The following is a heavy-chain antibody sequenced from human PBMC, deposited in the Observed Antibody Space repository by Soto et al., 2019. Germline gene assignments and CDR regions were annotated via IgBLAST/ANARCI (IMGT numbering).Heavy chain of an antibody. D-gene: IGHD3-22*01. J-gene: IGHJ4*02. CDR3: AKEIGDSSDYPLDS. CDR2: ISNDGSTK. V-gene: IGHV3-30*18. CDR1: GFTFSSLG. Sequence: QVQLVESGGGVVQPGRSLRLSCAASGFTFSSLGMHWVRQAPGKGLEWVAIISNDGSTKYYADSVKGRFTISRDNSKNTLDLQLNSLRTEDTAVYYCAKEIGDSSDYPLDSWGQGTLVTVSS.